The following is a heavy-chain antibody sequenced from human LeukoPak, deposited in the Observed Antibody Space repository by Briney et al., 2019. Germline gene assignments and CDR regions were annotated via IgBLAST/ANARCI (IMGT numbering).Heavy chain of an antibody. J-gene: IGHJ5*02. Sequence: PSETLSLTCTVSGGSISSYYWSWIRQPPGKGLEWIGYIYYSGSTNYNPSLKSRVTISVDTSKNHFSLKLSSVTAADTAVYYCASIDGYRRPFDPWGQGTLVTVSS. CDR3: ASIDGYRRPFDP. V-gene: IGHV4-59*01. CDR2: IYYSGST. CDR1: GGSISSYY. D-gene: IGHD5-24*01.